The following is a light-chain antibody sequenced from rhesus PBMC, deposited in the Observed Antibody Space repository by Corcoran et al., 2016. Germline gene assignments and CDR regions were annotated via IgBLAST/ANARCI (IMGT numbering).Light chain of an antibody. CDR2: AAS. CDR3: QQAYNTPYS. J-gene: IGKJ2*01. CDR1: QGINKE. V-gene: IGKV1-94*01. Sequence: DIQMTQSPSSLSASVGDRVTVTCRASQGINKELSWYQQNPGKAPTLLVYAASSLQTGVSSRVTGSGSGNDFTLTISSLQPEDVGSYFCQQAYNTPYSFGQGTKVEIK.